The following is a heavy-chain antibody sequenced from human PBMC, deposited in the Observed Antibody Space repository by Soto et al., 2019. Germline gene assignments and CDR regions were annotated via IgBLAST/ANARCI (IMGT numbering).Heavy chain of an antibody. CDR2: IYYSGST. D-gene: IGHD6-19*01. CDR3: ARWHSSGWDSDY. V-gene: IGHV4-39*01. Sequence: QLQLQESGPGLVKPSETLSLTCTVSGGSISSSSYYWGWIRQPPGKGLEWIGSIYYSGSTYYNPSLKSRVPLTVDTSKNQFSLKLSSVTAADTAVYYCARWHSSGWDSDYWGQGTLVTVSS. CDR1: GGSISSSSYY. J-gene: IGHJ4*02.